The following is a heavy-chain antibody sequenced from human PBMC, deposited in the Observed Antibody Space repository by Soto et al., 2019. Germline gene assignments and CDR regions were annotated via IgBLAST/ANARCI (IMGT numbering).Heavy chain of an antibody. V-gene: IGHV4-34*01. CDR2: INHTGDT. D-gene: IGHD6-6*01. CDR3: ARGGIADRLGQ. CDR1: GGSFSGYY. Sequence: SQTLSLTCAVYGGSFSGYYWTWIRQSPGKGLEWIGEINHTGDTSYHPSLKSRITISVDTSKNHLSLTLASVTAADTAVYYCARGGIADRLGQWGQGTLVTVSS. J-gene: IGHJ1*01.